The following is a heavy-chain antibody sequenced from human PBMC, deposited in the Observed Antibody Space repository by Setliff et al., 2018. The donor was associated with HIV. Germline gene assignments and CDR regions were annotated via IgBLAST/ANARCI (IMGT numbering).Heavy chain of an antibody. Sequence: PSETLSLTCTVSGDSVSNGRYYWSWIRQPAGKGLEWIGHIYTSGSTDYNPSLKSRVTISVDTSKNQFSLKMSSVTAAVTAVYYCARPYSSSSYYYYHMDVWGKGTAVTVSS. D-gene: IGHD6-6*01. CDR1: GDSVSNGRYY. CDR3: ARPYSSSSYYYYHMDV. CDR2: IYTSGST. J-gene: IGHJ6*03. V-gene: IGHV4-61*09.